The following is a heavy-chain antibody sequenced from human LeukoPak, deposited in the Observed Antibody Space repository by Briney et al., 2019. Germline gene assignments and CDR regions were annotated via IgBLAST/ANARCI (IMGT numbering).Heavy chain of an antibody. J-gene: IGHJ3*02. Sequence: SETLSLTCTVSGGSISNYYWSWIRQPAGKGLEWIGRIYTSGSTNYNPSLKSRVTMSVDTSKNQFSLKLSSVTAADTAVYYCARVYYDYVWGSYRYTNDAFDIWGQGTMVTVSS. CDR3: ARVYYDYVWGSYRYTNDAFDI. CDR1: GGSISNYY. V-gene: IGHV4-4*07. CDR2: IYTSGST. D-gene: IGHD3-16*02.